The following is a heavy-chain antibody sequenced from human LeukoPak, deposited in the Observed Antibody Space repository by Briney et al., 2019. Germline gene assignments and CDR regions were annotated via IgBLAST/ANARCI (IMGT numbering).Heavy chain of an antibody. J-gene: IGHJ6*03. CDR3: AKDYCSSTSCIPGDYHYYYMDV. Sequence: AGGSLRLSCAASGFTFSSYGMHWVRQAPGKGLEWVAFIRYDGSNKYYADSVKGRFTISRDNSKNTLYLQMNSLRAEDTAVYYCAKDYCSSTSCIPGDYHYYYMDVWGKGTTVTVSS. D-gene: IGHD2-2*01. CDR2: IRYDGSNK. CDR1: GFTFSSYG. V-gene: IGHV3-30*02.